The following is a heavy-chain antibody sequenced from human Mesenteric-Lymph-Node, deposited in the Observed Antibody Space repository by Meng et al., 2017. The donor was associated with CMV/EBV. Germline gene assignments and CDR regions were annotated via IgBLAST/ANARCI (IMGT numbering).Heavy chain of an antibody. J-gene: IGHJ4*02. Sequence: GGSLRLSCAASGFTVSRSYMNWVRQAPGKGLEWVSVFYSDGSTYYADSVKGRFSISRDNAKNSLYLQMNSLRAEDTAVYYCARDPEEGWDYWGQGTLVTVSS. CDR2: FYSDGST. CDR3: ARDPEEGWDY. CDR1: GFTVSRSY. V-gene: IGHV3-53*01.